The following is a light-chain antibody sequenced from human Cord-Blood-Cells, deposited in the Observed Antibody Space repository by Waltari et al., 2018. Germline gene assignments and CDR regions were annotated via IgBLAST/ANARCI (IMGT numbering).Light chain of an antibody. CDR2: AAS. V-gene: IGKV1-8*01. J-gene: IGKJ2*01. Sequence: AIRITQSPSSPSASTGDRVTITCRASQGISSYLAWYQQKPGKAPKHLIYAASTLQSGVPSRFSGSGSGTDFTLTISCLQSEDFATYYCQQYYSYPYTFGQGTKLEIK. CDR1: QGISSY. CDR3: QQYYSYPYT.